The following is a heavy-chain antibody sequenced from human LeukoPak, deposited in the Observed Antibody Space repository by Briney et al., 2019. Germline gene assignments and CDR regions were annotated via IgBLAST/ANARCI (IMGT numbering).Heavy chain of an antibody. CDR3: ARGPSLAIPLGY. Sequence: GGSLRLSCAASGFTVSSNYMSWVRQAPGKGLEWVSVIYSGGSTYYADSVKGRFTISRDNSKNTLYLQMNSLRAEDTAVYYCARGPSLAIPLGYWGQGTLVTVSS. CDR2: IYSGGST. V-gene: IGHV3-66*01. J-gene: IGHJ4*02. CDR1: GFTVSSNY.